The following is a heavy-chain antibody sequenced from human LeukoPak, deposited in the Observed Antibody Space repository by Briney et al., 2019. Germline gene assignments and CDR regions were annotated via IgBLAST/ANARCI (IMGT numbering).Heavy chain of an antibody. Sequence: SETLSLTCTVSGGSISSYYWSWTRQPPGKGLEWIGYIYYSGSTNYNPSLKSRVTISVDTSKNQFSLKLSSVTAADTAVYYCARGPPYYDYVWGSYRSQYYFDYWGQGTLVTVSS. CDR2: IYYSGST. CDR1: GGSISSYY. V-gene: IGHV4-59*01. CDR3: ARGPPYYDYVWGSYRSQYYFDY. D-gene: IGHD3-16*02. J-gene: IGHJ4*02.